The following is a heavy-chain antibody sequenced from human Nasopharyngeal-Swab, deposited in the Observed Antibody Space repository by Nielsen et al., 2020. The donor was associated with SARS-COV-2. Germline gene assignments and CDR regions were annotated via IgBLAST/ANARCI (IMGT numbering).Heavy chain of an antibody. CDR3: AGGNSADH. Sequence: GGSLRLSCTASGFTFDHYAMSWVRQAPGKGLEWVANIKEDGSEKYYVDSVKGRFTISRDNAKNSLYLQMNSLRAEDTAVYYCAGGNSADHWGQGTLVTVSS. V-gene: IGHV3-7*03. CDR1: GFTFDHYA. CDR2: IKEDGSEK. J-gene: IGHJ4*02. D-gene: IGHD4-23*01.